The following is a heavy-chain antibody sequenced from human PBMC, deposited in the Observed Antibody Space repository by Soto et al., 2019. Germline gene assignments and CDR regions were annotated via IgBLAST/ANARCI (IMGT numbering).Heavy chain of an antibody. Sequence: EVQLLESGGGLVQPGGSLRLSCAASGFTFSSYAMSWVRQAPGKGLEWVSAISGSGGSTYYADSVKGRFTISRDKSKNTLYLQMNSLRAEDTAVYYCAKTPNYDILTGYDYWGQGTLVTVSS. CDR2: ISGSGGST. D-gene: IGHD3-9*01. J-gene: IGHJ4*02. CDR3: AKTPNYDILTGYDY. CDR1: GFTFSSYA. V-gene: IGHV3-23*01.